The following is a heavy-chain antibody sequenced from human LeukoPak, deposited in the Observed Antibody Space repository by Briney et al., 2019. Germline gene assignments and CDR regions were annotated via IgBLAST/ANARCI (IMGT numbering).Heavy chain of an antibody. V-gene: IGHV3-53*01. D-gene: IGHD6-19*01. J-gene: IGHJ6*02. Sequence: GGSLRLSCAASGFTVSSNYMSWVRQAPGNGLEWVSVIYSGGSTYYADSVKGRFTISRDNSKNTLYLQMNSLRAEDTAVYYCARALAVAGLYYGMDVWGQGTTVTVSS. CDR1: GFTVSSNY. CDR3: ARALAVAGLYYGMDV. CDR2: IYSGGST.